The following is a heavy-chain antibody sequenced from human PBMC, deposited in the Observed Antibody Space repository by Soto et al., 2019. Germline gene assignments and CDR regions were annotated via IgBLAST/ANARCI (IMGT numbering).Heavy chain of an antibody. CDR1: GYSFSTYS. D-gene: IGHD2-2*01. Sequence: ESLKISCKGSGYSFSTYSIGWVRQMPGKGLEWLGNIHSGDSNARYSPSFQGQVTISVDKSISTTYLHWSSLKPSDTAFYDCATWPSSHWFDYWGKRTMVTVAS. V-gene: IGHV5-51*01. CDR2: IHSGDSNA. CDR3: ATWPSSHWFDY. J-gene: IGHJ4*02.